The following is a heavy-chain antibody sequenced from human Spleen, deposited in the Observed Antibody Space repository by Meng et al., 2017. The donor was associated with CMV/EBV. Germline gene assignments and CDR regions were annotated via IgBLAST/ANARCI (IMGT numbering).Heavy chain of an antibody. Sequence: ASVKVSCKASGYTFTDYYVHWVRQAPGQGLEWMGRINPNSGGTNFAQKFQGRVTMTRDTSINTVYMELNRLRFDDTAVYYCTLYCSGDNCLKWIDPWGQGTLVTVSS. D-gene: IGHD2-15*01. J-gene: IGHJ5*02. CDR3: TLYCSGDNCLKWIDP. CDR2: INPNSGGT. V-gene: IGHV1-2*06. CDR1: GYTFTDYY.